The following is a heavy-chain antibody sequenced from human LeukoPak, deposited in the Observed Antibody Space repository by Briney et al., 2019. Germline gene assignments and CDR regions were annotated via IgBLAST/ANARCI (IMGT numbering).Heavy chain of an antibody. CDR3: ARDVNWGFDY. CDR2: IRGSGPGSGSGT. D-gene: IGHD7-27*01. Sequence: GGSLRLSCATSGFTFSDYPMNWVRQAPGKGLEWVSNIRGSGPGSGSGTYYADSVKGRFIISRDNAKNSVYLQMNSLRVEDSAFYYCARDVNWGFDYWGQGALVTVSS. J-gene: IGHJ4*02. V-gene: IGHV3-48*04. CDR1: GFTFSDYP.